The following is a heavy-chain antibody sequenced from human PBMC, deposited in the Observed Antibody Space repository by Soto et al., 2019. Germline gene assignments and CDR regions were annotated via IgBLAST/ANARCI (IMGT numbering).Heavy chain of an antibody. CDR3: ARDLDGYYDSSGPSGFDP. Sequence: ASVKVSCKASGYTFTSYGISWVRQAPGQGLEWMGWISAYNGNTNYAQKLQGRVTMTTDTSTSTAYMGLRSLRSDDTAVYYCARDLDGYYDSSGPSGFDPWGQGTLVTVSS. CDR2: ISAYNGNT. J-gene: IGHJ5*02. CDR1: GYTFTSYG. D-gene: IGHD3-22*01. V-gene: IGHV1-18*01.